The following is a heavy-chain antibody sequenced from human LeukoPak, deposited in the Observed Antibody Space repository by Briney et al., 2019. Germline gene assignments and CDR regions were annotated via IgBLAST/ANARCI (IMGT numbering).Heavy chain of an antibody. CDR3: ARDRSSGSGINFFDP. J-gene: IGHJ5*02. D-gene: IGHD3-10*01. V-gene: IGHV4-31*03. CDR1: DGSISSGGYY. CDR2: IYYTGRT. Sequence: SETLSLTSTVSDGSISSGGYYWSWIRQHPGKGLEWIGYIYYTGRTSYNPSLKSRLNMSVDTSKNQFSLELNSVTAADTAVYYCARDRSSGSGINFFDPWGQGTLVTVSS.